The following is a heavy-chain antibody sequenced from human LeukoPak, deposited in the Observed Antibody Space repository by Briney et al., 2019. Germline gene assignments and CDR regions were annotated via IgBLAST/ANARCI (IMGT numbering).Heavy chain of an antibody. V-gene: IGHV4-59*01. Sequence: SETLSLTCSVSGGSISTYYWTWIRQPPGKGLEWIGYIYYSGSTNYNTSLKSRVTISLDTSKNQFSLKLSSLTAADTAVYYCARAILSGYPDSWGQGTL. CDR2: IYYSGST. D-gene: IGHD3-3*01. CDR1: GGSISTYY. J-gene: IGHJ4*02. CDR3: ARAILSGYPDS.